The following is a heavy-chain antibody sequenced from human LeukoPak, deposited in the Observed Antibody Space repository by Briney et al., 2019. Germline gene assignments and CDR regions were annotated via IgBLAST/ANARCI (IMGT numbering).Heavy chain of an antibody. V-gene: IGHV3-30*02. CDR1: GFTFSSYD. J-gene: IGHJ6*02. CDR2: IRYDGSNK. D-gene: IGHD6-13*01. Sequence: GGSLRLSCAASGFTFSSYDMHWVRQAPGKGLEWVAFIRYDGSNKYYADSVKGRFTISRDNSKNTLYLQMNSLRAEDTAVYYCAKDLRYSSNHYYYYYGMDVWGQGTTVTVSS. CDR3: AKDLRYSSNHYYYYYGMDV.